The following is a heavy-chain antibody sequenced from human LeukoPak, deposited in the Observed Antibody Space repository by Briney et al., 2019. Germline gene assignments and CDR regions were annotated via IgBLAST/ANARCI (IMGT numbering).Heavy chain of an antibody. CDR2: ISYDGSNK. Sequence: PGASVKVSCKASGGTFRNYAMHWVRQAPGKGLEWVAVISYDGSNKYYADSVKGRFTISRDNSNNTLYLQMNSLRTDDTAMYYCARDWDGVRGVKIDSWGQETLVTVSS. V-gene: IGHV3-30-3*01. CDR1: GGTFRNYA. CDR3: ARDWDGVRGVKIDS. J-gene: IGHJ4*02. D-gene: IGHD3-10*01.